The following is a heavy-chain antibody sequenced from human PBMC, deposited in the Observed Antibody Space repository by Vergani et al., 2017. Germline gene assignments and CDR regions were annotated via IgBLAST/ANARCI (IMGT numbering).Heavy chain of an antibody. CDR1: GFTFSSYS. CDR3: AREGILKGYCSSTSCYRTNYYYYYGMDV. Sequence: EVQLVESGGGLVKPGGSLRLSCAASGFTFSSYSMNWVRQAPGKGLEWVSSISSSSSYIYYADSGKGRFTISRDNAKNSLYLQMNSLRAEDTAVYYCAREGILKGYCSSTSCYRTNYYYYYGMDVWGQGTTVTVSS. J-gene: IGHJ6*02. V-gene: IGHV3-21*01. CDR2: ISSSSSYI. D-gene: IGHD2-2*01.